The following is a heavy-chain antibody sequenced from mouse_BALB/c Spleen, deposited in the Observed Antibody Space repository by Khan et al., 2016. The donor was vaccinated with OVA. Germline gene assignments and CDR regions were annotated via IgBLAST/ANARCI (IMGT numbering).Heavy chain of an antibody. D-gene: IGHD1-2*01. CDR1: GYTFTSYW. V-gene: IGHV1-59*01. CDR3: ARGGRFITTATWFAY. Sequence: QVQLKESGAELVTPGASVKMSCKASGYTFTSYWMHWVKQRPGQGLEWIGVIDPSDKSIIYNQKFKGKATLTVDTSSSTAYMQLSSLTSEDSAVYYCARGGRFITTATWFAYWGQGTLVAVSA. J-gene: IGHJ3*01. CDR2: IDPSDKSI.